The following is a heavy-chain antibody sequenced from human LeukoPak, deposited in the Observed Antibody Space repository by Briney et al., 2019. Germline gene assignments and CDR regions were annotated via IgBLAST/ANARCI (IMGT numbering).Heavy chain of an antibody. J-gene: IGHJ3*02. Sequence: GGSLRLSCAASGFTFSSYTMNWVRQAPGKGLEWVSSISSSSGYIYYADSVKARFTISRDNAKNSLYLQMNSRRAEDTAVYYCARGRGGRDAFDIWGQGTMVTVSS. CDR1: GFTFSSYT. V-gene: IGHV3-21*01. CDR2: ISSSSGYI. D-gene: IGHD3-10*01. CDR3: ARGRGGRDAFDI.